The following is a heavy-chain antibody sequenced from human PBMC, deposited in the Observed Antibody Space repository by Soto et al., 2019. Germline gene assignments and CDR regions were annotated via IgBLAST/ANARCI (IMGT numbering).Heavy chain of an antibody. CDR3: ATESGSTYGYFDH. CDR1: GGSVTSDEDY. D-gene: IGHD5-18*01. CDR2: ISNSWST. J-gene: IGHJ4*02. V-gene: IGHV4-30-4*01. Sequence: SESLSLTLSASGGSVTSDEDYWTLNRHSPGKGLDCIGYISNSWSTVYNPSLKTRLSMSVDRYKNQFTLRLTSVTAAETAVYFCATESGSTYGYFDHWGQGTQVTVSS.